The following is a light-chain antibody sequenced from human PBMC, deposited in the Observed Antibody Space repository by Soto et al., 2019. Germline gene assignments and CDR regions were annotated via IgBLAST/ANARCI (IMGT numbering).Light chain of an antibody. CDR1: ESVTDY. Sequence: EIVLTQSPATLSLSPGERGTLSCRASESVTDYLAWYQQTPGQAPRLLVYDVSNRAAGIPTRFSGSGSGTDFTLTISRLEPEDFAVYYCQHYVSPPITFGQGTRLEIK. V-gene: IGKV3-11*01. CDR3: QHYVSPPIT. CDR2: DVS. J-gene: IGKJ5*01.